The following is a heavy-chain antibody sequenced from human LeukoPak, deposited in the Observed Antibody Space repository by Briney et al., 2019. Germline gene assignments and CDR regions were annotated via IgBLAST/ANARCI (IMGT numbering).Heavy chain of an antibody. D-gene: IGHD3-10*01. V-gene: IGHV3-7*01. J-gene: IGHJ6*03. CDR1: GFTFSSYW. CDR3: AKGPKPGAITMARGVRSYYYYMDV. Sequence: GGSLRLSCAASGFTFSSYWMSWVRQAPGKGLEWVANINQDGSEKYYVDSVKGRFTISRDNAKNSLYLQMNSLRAEDTAVYYCAKGPKPGAITMARGVRSYYYYMDVWGKGTTVTISS. CDR2: INQDGSEK.